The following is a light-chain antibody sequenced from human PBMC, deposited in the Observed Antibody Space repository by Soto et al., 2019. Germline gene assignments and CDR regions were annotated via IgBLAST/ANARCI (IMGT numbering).Light chain of an antibody. CDR2: AAS. CDR1: QGIRND. J-gene: IGKJ2*03. Sequence: AIQMPQSPSSISESVGDRVTINCRASQGIRNDLGWYQQKPGKAPKLLIYAASSLQSGVPSRFSGRGSGTDFTLTINSLEPEDFASYYCHQSLISPYSFGPVTKVDIK. CDR3: HQSLISPYS. V-gene: IGKV1-6*01.